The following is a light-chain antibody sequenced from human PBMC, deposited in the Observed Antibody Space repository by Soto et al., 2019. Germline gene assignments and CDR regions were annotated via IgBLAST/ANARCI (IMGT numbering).Light chain of an antibody. CDR2: DVT. V-gene: IGLV2-14*01. J-gene: IGLJ1*01. Sequence: QSVLTQPASVSDSPGQSITISCTGTSSDVGGSNHVSCYQQHPGKAPKLMIYDVTNRPSGVSHRFSGSMSGSTASLIISGLQAEDEADYYCVSFTSSTTYVFGTGTKVTVL. CDR1: SSDVGGSNH. CDR3: VSFTSSTTYV.